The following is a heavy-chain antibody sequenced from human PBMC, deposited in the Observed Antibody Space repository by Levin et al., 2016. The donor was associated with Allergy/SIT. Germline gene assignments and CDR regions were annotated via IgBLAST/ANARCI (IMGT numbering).Heavy chain of an antibody. V-gene: IGHV4-39*01. CDR3: ARMVLGYCSSTSCYMGSGFAP. D-gene: IGHD2-2*02. Sequence: WIRQPPGKGLEWIGSMYYSGSTYYNPSLKSRVTISVDTSKNQFSLKLSSVTAADTAVYYCARMVLGYCSSTSCYMGSGFAPWGQGTLVTVSS. J-gene: IGHJ5*02. CDR2: MYYSGST.